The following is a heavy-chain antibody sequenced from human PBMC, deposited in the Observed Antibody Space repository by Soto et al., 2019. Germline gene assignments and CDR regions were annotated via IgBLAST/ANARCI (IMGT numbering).Heavy chain of an antibody. J-gene: IGHJ4*02. CDR3: ARIRAYSGYDSFDY. CDR2: IDWDDDK. Sequence: GPTLVNPTQTLTLTCTFSGFSLSTSGMCVSWIRQPPGKALEWLARIDWDDDKYYSTSLKTRLTISKDTSKNQVVLTMTNMDPVDTATYYCARIRAYSGYDSFDYWGQGTLVTVSS. V-gene: IGHV2-70*11. D-gene: IGHD5-12*01. CDR1: GFSLSTSGMC.